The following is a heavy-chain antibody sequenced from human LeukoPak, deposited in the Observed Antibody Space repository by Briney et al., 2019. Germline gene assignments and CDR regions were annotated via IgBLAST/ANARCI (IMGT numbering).Heavy chain of an antibody. V-gene: IGHV4-59*08. CDR3: ARVAITFGGVIAMYYFDY. D-gene: IGHD3-16*02. CDR2: IYYSGST. Sequence: SETLSLTCTVSGGSISSYYWSWIRQPPGKGLEWIGYIYYSGSTNYNPSLKSRVTISVDTSKNQFSLKLSSVTAADTAVYYCARVAITFGGVIAMYYFDYWGQGTLVTVSS. J-gene: IGHJ4*02. CDR1: GGSISSYY.